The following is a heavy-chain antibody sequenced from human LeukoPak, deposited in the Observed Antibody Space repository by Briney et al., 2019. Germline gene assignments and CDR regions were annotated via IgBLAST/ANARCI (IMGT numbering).Heavy chain of an antibody. D-gene: IGHD6-13*01. CDR1: GFTFSSYW. V-gene: IGHV3-15*01. J-gene: IGHJ4*02. CDR2: IKSKTDGGTT. CDR3: TTDFVSSWYYFDY. Sequence: GGSLRLSCAASGFTFSSYWMSWVRQAPGKGLEWVGRIKSKTDGGTTDYAAPVKGRFTISRDDSKNTLYLQMNSLKTEDTAVYYCTTDFVSSWYYFDYWGQGTLVTVSS.